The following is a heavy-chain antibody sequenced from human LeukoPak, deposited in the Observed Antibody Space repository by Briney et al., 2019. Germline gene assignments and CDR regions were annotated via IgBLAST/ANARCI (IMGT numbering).Heavy chain of an antibody. D-gene: IGHD4-17*01. CDR3: ARDTLRSYAFDI. CDR2: MYYSGST. J-gene: IGHJ3*02. Sequence: SETLSLTCSVSRGSISSTSYYWSWIRQPPGKGLEWIGYMYYSGSTNYNPSLKSRVTISVDTSKNQFSLKLSSVTAADTAVYYCARDTLRSYAFDIWGQGTMVTVSS. V-gene: IGHV4-61*01. CDR1: RGSISSTSYY.